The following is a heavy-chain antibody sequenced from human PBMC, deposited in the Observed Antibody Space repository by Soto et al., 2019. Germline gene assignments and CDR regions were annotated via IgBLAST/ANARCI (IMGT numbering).Heavy chain of an antibody. CDR3: ARGGEEVVAAMDV. CDR2: INPSGGST. J-gene: IGHJ6*04. CDR1: GYTFTSYY. D-gene: IGHD2-15*01. Sequence: ASVKVSSKASGYTFTSYYMHWVRQPPGQGLEWMGIINPSGGSTSYAQKFQGRVAMTRDTSTSTVYMELSSLRSEDTAVYYCARGGEEVVAAMDVWGKGTTVTVSS. V-gene: IGHV1-46*03.